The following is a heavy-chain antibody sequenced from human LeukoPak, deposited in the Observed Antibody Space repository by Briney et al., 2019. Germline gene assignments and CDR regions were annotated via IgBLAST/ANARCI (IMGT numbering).Heavy chain of an antibody. Sequence: GGSLRLSCAASGFTFSSYAMHWVRQAPGKGLEWVAVISYDGSNKYYADSVKGRFTISRDNSKNTLYLQMNSLRAEDTAVYHCARPILTGYDDYWGQGTLVTVSS. CDR2: ISYDGSNK. CDR3: ARPILTGYDDY. CDR1: GFTFSSYA. V-gene: IGHV3-30*04. J-gene: IGHJ4*02. D-gene: IGHD3-9*01.